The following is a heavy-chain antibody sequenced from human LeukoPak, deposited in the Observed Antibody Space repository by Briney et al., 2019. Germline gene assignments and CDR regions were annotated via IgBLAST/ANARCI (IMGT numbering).Heavy chain of an antibody. CDR3: VREIRAISVTAD. D-gene: IGHD2-21*02. CDR2: INPNSGGT. V-gene: IGHV1-2*02. Sequence: ASVKVSCKASGYTFTDYYIQWVRQAPGQRLEWMGWINPNSGGTYYAQKFQGRVTLTRDTSIGTAYMELSRLISDDTAVYYCVREIRAISVTADWGQGTLVTVSS. CDR1: GYTFTDYY. J-gene: IGHJ4*02.